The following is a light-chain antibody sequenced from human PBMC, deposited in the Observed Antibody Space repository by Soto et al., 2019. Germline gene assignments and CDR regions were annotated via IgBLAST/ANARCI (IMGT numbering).Light chain of an antibody. Sequence: DIQLTQSPSTLSASVGDRVTITCRASQTISSWLAWYQQKPGKAPNLLIYKTSNLESGVPSRFSGSGSGTEFTLTISSLQPDDFATYYCQYYNDYCWTFVQGTKVEIK. CDR1: QTISSW. CDR2: KTS. V-gene: IGKV1-5*03. J-gene: IGKJ1*01. CDR3: QYYNDYCWT.